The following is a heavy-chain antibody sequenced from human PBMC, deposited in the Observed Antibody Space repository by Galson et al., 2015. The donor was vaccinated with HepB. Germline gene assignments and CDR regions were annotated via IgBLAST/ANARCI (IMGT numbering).Heavy chain of an antibody. J-gene: IGHJ3*02. CDR2: ISSSSSYI. CDR1: GFTSSSYS. Sequence: SLRLSCAASGFTSSSYSMNWVRQAPGKGLEWVSSISSSSSYIYYADSVKGRFTISRDNAKNSLYLQMNSLRAEDTAVYYCASSVGVKTGAFDIWGQGTMVTVSS. D-gene: IGHD3-10*01. V-gene: IGHV3-21*01. CDR3: ASSVGVKTGAFDI.